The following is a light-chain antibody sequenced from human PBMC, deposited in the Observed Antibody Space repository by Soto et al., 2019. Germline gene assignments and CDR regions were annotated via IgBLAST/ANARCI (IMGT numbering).Light chain of an antibody. J-gene: IGKJ1*01. CDR1: QSVLYSSNNENY. Sequence: DIVMTQSPDSLAVSLGERATINCKSSQSVLYSSNNENYLAWYQQKPGQPPKLLIYWASTRESGVPDRFSGSGSGTDFTLTIRSLQAEDVAVYYCQRYYSIPWTFSQGTKLEIK. CDR3: QRYYSIPWT. V-gene: IGKV4-1*01. CDR2: WAS.